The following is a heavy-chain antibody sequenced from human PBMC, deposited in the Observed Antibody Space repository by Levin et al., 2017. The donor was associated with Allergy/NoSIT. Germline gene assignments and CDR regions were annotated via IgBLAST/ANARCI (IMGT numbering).Heavy chain of an antibody. CDR2: IYPGDSDT. CDR1: GYSFIAYW. J-gene: IGHJ6*03. D-gene: IGHD2-21*02. Sequence: RGESLKISCKGSGYSFIAYWIGWVRQMPGKGLEWMGIIYPGDSDTRYSPSFQGPATIPADKSISTVDLQWSSLKASDTAIYYWARTAGTYNYYMDVWGKGTTVTVSS. V-gene: IGHV5-51*01. CDR3: ARTAGTYNYYMDV.